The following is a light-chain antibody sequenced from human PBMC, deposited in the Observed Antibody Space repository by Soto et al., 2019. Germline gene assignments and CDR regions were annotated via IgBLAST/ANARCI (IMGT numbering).Light chain of an antibody. CDR2: AAS. CDR3: QQSYTTPYT. Sequence: DIQMTQSPSSLSASVGDRVTITCRASQSISSYLNWYQQKPGKAPKLLLYAASSLQSGVPSRCSGSGSGTDFTLAIRSLQPEDFATYYCQQSYTTPYTFGQGTKLEIK. J-gene: IGKJ2*01. CDR1: QSISSY. V-gene: IGKV1-39*01.